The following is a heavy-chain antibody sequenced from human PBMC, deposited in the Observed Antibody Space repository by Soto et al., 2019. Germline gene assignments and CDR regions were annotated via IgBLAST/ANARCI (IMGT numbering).Heavy chain of an antibody. CDR3: ARGIAAAGPNLDY. J-gene: IGHJ4*02. CDR2: ISSATTTI. Sequence: PGGSLRLSCAASGFTFSSYSMNWFRQAPGKGLEWVSYISSATTTIYYADSVKGRFTISRDNAKNSLYLQMNSLRADDTAVYYCARGIAAAGPNLDYWGQGTLVTVSS. V-gene: IGHV3-48*01. CDR1: GFTFSSYS. D-gene: IGHD6-13*01.